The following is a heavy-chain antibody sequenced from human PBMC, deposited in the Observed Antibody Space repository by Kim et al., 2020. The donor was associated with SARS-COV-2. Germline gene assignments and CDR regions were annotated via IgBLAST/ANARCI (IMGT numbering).Heavy chain of an antibody. CDR1: GFTFDDYA. D-gene: IGHD6-13*01. CDR2: ISWDSGSI. CDR3: AKDMFSSSSNWFDP. V-gene: IGHV3-9*01. Sequence: GGSLRLSCAASGFTFDDYAMHWVRQAPGKGLEWVSGISWDSGSIGYADSVKGRFTISRDNAKNSLYLQMNSLRAEDTAVYYCAKDMFSSSSNWFDPWGQG. J-gene: IGHJ5*02.